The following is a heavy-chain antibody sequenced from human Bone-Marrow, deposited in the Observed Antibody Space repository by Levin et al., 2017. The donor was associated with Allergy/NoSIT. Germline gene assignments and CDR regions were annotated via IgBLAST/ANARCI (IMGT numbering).Heavy chain of an antibody. Sequence: SCAASGFTFTSYYMSWVRQAPGKGLEWVANINQYGSEKYYVDSVKGRFTISRDSAKNSLYLQMNSLRAADTAVYYCARDFVGLSSGVGIHGMDVWGQGTTVTVSS. V-gene: IGHV3-7*01. CDR3: ARDFVGLSSGVGIHGMDV. CDR1: GFTFTSYY. D-gene: IGHD3-3*01. J-gene: IGHJ6*02. CDR2: INQYGSEK.